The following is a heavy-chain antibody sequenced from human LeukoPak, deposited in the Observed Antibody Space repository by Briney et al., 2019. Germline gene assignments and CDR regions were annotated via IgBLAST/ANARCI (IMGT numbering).Heavy chain of an antibody. CDR3: ARGSRITIFGVVRDHAFDI. CDR1: GGSFSGYY. Sequence: PSETLSLTCAVYGGSFSGYYWSWIRQPPGKGLEWIGEINHSGSTNYNPSLKSRVTISVDTSKNQFSLKLSSVTAADTAVYYCARGSRITIFGVVRDHAFDIRGQGTMVTVSS. V-gene: IGHV4-34*01. CDR2: INHSGST. J-gene: IGHJ3*02. D-gene: IGHD3-3*01.